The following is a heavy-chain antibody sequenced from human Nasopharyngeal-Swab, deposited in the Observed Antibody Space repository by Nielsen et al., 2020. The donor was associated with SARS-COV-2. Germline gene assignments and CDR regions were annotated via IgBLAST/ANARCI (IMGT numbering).Heavy chain of an antibody. J-gene: IGHJ5*02. Sequence: GGSLRLSCAASGITFSNFWMSWVRQAPGRGLEWVADTEQDGSEKHYADSVTGRFTISRDNAKNSLYLQMNRLRVDDTAVYYCASERYGPGGPATHHWGQGILVTVSS. D-gene: IGHD3-10*01. CDR3: ASERYGPGGPATHH. CDR1: GITFSNFW. V-gene: IGHV3-7*01. CDR2: TEQDGSEK.